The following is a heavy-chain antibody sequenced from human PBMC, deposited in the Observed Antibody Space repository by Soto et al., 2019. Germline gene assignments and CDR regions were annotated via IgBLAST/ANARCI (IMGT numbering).Heavy chain of an antibody. J-gene: IGHJ6*02. CDR2: IYHSGST. CDR1: VASITNRNW. CDR3: ARRYYYGMDV. V-gene: IGHV4-4*02. Sequence: QVQLQESGPGLVKPSGTLSLTCAVSVASITNRNWWSWVRQPPGKGLEWVGEIYHSGSTNYNPSLKSRVTILVDKSKHQFSLKLTSVTAADTAVYYCARRYYYGMDVWGQGTTVTVSS.